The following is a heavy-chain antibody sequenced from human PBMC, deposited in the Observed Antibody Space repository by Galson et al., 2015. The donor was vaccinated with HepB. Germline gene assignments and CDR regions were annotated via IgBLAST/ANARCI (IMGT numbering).Heavy chain of an antibody. Sequence: QSGAEVKKPGESLKISCTGSGYSFTNYWIGWVRQMPGKGLEWMGIIDPNDSDIRYSQSFQGPVTISTDTSISTPYLQWSSLKASDTALYYCARPSHYGSGSYGDPFDSWGQGTLVTVSS. CDR3: ARPSHYGSGSYGDPFDS. CDR1: GYSFTNYW. D-gene: IGHD3-10*01. V-gene: IGHV5-51*01. CDR2: IDPNDSDI. J-gene: IGHJ5*01.